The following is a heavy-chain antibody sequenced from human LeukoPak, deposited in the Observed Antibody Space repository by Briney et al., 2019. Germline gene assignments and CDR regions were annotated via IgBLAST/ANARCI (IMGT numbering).Heavy chain of an antibody. V-gene: IGHV4-39*07. Sequence: SETLSLTCTVSGGSISSSRYYWAWIRQPPGKGLDWIGSISYSGSTYYNSSLKSRLTISVDTSKNQFSLRLSSVTAADTAVYYCARGFGREYNFAKYWGQGTLVTVSS. CDR2: ISYSGST. D-gene: IGHD3-10*01. CDR1: GGSISSSRYY. J-gene: IGHJ4*02. CDR3: ARGFGREYNFAKY.